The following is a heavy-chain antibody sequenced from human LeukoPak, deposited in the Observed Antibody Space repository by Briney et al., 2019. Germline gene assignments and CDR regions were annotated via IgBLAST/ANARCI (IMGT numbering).Heavy chain of an antibody. Sequence: SGTLSLTCTVSGGSISGYYWSWIRQPPGKGLEWIGYIYYSGTTNYNPSLRSRVTISVDTSKNQLSLKLSSVTAADTAVYYCARGLDPFDYWGQGTLVTVSS. V-gene: IGHV4-59*01. CDR2: IYYSGTT. D-gene: IGHD3/OR15-3a*01. J-gene: IGHJ4*02. CDR1: GGSISGYY. CDR3: ARGLDPFDY.